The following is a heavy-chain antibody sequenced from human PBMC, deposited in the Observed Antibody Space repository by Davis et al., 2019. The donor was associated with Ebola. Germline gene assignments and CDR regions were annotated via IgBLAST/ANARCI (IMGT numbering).Heavy chain of an antibody. D-gene: IGHD6-13*01. CDR3: ARDGIWQQLDY. CDR1: GYTFTSYY. Sequence: AASVKVSCKASGYTFTSYYMHWVRQAPGQGLEWMGIINPSGGSTSYAQKFQGRVTMTRDTSTSTVYMELRSLRSEDTAVYYCARDGIWQQLDYWGQGTLVTVSS. V-gene: IGHV1-46*01. J-gene: IGHJ4*02. CDR2: INPSGGST.